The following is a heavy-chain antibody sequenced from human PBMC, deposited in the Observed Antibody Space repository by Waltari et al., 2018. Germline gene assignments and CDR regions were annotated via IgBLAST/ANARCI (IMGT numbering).Heavy chain of an antibody. J-gene: IGHJ4*02. D-gene: IGHD3-10*01. CDR3: ARAMVQGVYPWVGY. CDR1: GFTFSSYA. Sequence: QVQLVESGGGVVQPGRSLRLSCAASGFTFSSYAMHWVRQAPGKGLEWVAVISYDGSNKYYADSVKGRFTISRDNSKNTLYLQMNSLRAEDTAVYYCARAMVQGVYPWVGYWGQGTLVTVSS. CDR2: ISYDGSNK. V-gene: IGHV3-30-3*01.